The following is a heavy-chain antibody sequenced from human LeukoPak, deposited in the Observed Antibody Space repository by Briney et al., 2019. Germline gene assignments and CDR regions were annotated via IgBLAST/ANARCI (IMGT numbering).Heavy chain of an antibody. Sequence: SETLSLTCTVSGGSISSYYWSWIRQPPGKGLEWIGYIYYSGSTNYNPSLKSRVTISVDTSKNQFSLKLSSVTAADTAVYYCARHGRIAADGYYYYYYMDVWGKGTTVTVSS. CDR3: ARHGRIAADGYYYYYYMDV. V-gene: IGHV4-59*01. J-gene: IGHJ6*03. CDR2: IYYSGST. CDR1: GGSISSYY. D-gene: IGHD6-13*01.